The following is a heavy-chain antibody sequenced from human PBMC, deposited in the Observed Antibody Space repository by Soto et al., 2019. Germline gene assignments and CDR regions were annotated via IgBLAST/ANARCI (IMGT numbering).Heavy chain of an antibody. J-gene: IGHJ4*02. V-gene: IGHV3-48*02. Sequence: HPGGSLRLSCAASGFTFSTYSMNWVRQAPGKGLEWVSFITSGSSTKYYADSVKGRFSISRDNGKNSLYLQMSSLRDEDTAVYYCARDGRWFGEFEVWGQGALVTVSS. CDR3: ARDGRWFGEFEV. CDR1: GFTFSTYS. D-gene: IGHD3-10*01. CDR2: ITSGSSTK.